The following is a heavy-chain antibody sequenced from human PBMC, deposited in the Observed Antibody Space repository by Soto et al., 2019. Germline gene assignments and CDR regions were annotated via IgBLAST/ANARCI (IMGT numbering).Heavy chain of an antibody. CDR2: INHSGST. Sequence: PSETLSLTCAVYGWSFSGYYWSWIRQPPGKGLEWIGEINHSGSTNYNPSLKSRVTISVDTSKNQFSLRLSFVPAADTTVYYCARGPGGDCSSTSCYATKYFNYYMDVWAKGTRVTVSS. J-gene: IGHJ6*03. D-gene: IGHD2-2*01. V-gene: IGHV4-34*01. CDR1: GWSFSGYY. CDR3: ARGPGGDCSSTSCYATKYFNYYMDV.